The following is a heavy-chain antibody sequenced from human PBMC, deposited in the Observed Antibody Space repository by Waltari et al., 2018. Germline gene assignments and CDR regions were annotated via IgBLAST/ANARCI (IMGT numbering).Heavy chain of an antibody. J-gene: IGHJ2*01. CDR2: VFHRGAA. D-gene: IGHD2-21*02. Sequence: QVQLQESGPGLVKPSQTLSLTCTVSGASVSGATYYWSWIRQHPGKGLEWIGEVFHRGAAIYSPSLRSRATISIDTSKNQVSLRLTSMTAADTAIYYCARDRGGDATRPDWYFNVWGRGTLVTVSS. V-gene: IGHV4-31*03. CDR1: GASVSGATYY. CDR3: ARDRGGDATRPDWYFNV.